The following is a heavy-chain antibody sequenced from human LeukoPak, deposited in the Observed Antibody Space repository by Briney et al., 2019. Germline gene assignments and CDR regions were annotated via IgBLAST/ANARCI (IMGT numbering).Heavy chain of an antibody. Sequence: QPGGSLRLSCAASGFTFSTYAMHWVRQAPAKGLDWVAVISNGGRDTYYADSVKGRFTISRDNSKNTLWLQMNSLRAEDTALYYCAKGSLGSWYFFDYWGQGTLVTVSS. J-gene: IGHJ4*02. CDR1: GFTFSTYA. D-gene: IGHD6-13*01. CDR2: ISNGGRDT. CDR3: AKGSLGSWYFFDY. V-gene: IGHV3-30*04.